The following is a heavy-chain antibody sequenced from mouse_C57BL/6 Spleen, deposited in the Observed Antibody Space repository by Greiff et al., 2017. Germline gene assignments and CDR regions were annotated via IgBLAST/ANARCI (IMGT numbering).Heavy chain of an antibody. Sequence: EVQLQQSGAELVKPGASVKLSCTASGFNIKDYYMHWVKQRTEQGLEWIGRIDPEDGETKYAPNFQGKATITADTSSNTAYLQHSSLRSEDTAVYYCARYDGDAMDYWGQGTSVTVCS. CDR3: ARYDGDAMDY. CDR1: GFNIKDYY. J-gene: IGHJ4*01. V-gene: IGHV14-2*01. CDR2: IDPEDGET. D-gene: IGHD2-3*01.